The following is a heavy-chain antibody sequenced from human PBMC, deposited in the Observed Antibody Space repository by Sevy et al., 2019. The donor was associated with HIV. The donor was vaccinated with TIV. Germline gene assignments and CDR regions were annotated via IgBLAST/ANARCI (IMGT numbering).Heavy chain of an antibody. D-gene: IGHD6-6*01. Sequence: GGSLRLSCAASGFTFSSYAMHWVRQAPGKGLEWMAVISYDGSNKYYADSVKGRFTISRDNSKNTLYLQMNSLRAEDTAVYYCTRAFSSSFSTRRSNWFDPWGQGTLVTVSS. J-gene: IGHJ5*02. CDR2: ISYDGSNK. V-gene: IGHV3-30-3*01. CDR3: TRAFSSSFSTRRSNWFDP. CDR1: GFTFSSYA.